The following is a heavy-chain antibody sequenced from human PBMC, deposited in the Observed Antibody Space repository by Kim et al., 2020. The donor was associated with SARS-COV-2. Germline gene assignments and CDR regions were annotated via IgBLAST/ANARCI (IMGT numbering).Heavy chain of an antibody. J-gene: IGHJ4*02. D-gene: IGHD3-16*02. CDR2: INPSGGST. CDR3: ARGDLYDYVWGSYRTDNNKLDY. CDR1: GYTFTSYY. Sequence: ASVKVSCKASGYTFTSYYMHWVRQAPGQGLEWMGIINPSGGSTSYAQKFQGRVTMTRDTSTSTVYMELSSLRSEDTAVYYCARGDLYDYVWGSYRTDNNKLDYWGQGTLVTVSS. V-gene: IGHV1-46*01.